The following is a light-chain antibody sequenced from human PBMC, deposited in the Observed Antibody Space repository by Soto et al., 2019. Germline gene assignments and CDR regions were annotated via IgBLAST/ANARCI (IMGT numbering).Light chain of an antibody. V-gene: IGLV2-8*01. Sequence: QSALTQPPSASGSPGQSVTISCTGTSNDVGAYKYVSWYQQYPGKAPKLMIFEVTKRPSGVPDRFSGSKSGNTASLTVSGLQAEDEADYFCSSYAGRNNPLLVFGTGTKVTV. CDR1: SNDVGAYKY. J-gene: IGLJ1*01. CDR3: SSYAGRNNPLLV. CDR2: EVT.